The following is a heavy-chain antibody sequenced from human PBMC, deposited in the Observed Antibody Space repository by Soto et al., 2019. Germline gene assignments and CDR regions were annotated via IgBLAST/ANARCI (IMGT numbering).Heavy chain of an antibody. CDR3: ARDTGGLELRSHYYYGMDV. J-gene: IGHJ6*02. Sequence: QVQLQESGPGLVKPSQTLSLTCTVSGGSISSGGYYWSWIRQHPGKALDGMGYTYYSGSTYYTPSLKSRVTISVDTSKNQFSLKLSSVTAADTAVYYCARDTGGLELRSHYYYGMDVWGQGTTVTVSS. D-gene: IGHD1-7*01. CDR2: TYYSGST. CDR1: GGSISSGGYY. V-gene: IGHV4-31*03.